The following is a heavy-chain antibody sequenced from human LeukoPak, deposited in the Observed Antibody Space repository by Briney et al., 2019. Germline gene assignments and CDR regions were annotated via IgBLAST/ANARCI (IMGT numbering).Heavy chain of an antibody. CDR2: IYYSGST. CDR1: GASISSYY. CDR3: ASGPYPAAGTDHQFDY. D-gene: IGHD6-13*01. V-gene: IGHV4-59*01. J-gene: IGHJ4*02. Sequence: PSETLSLTCTVSGASISSYYWSWIRQPPGKGLEWIGYIYYSGSTHYNPSLKSRVTISVDTSKNQFSLRLSSMTAAGTAVYYRASGPYPAAGTDHQFDYWGQGTLVTVSS.